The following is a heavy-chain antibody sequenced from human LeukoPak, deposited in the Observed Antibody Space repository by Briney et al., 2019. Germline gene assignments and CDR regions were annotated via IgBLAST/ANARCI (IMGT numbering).Heavy chain of an antibody. CDR3: ARGTPGTTVTNWFDP. V-gene: IGHV1-18*01. Sequence: ASVKVSCKASGYTFTSYGISWVRQAPGQGLEWMGWISAYSGNTNYAQKLQGRVTMTTDTSTSTAYMELRSLRSDDTAVYYCARGTPGTTVTNWFDPWGQGTLVTVSS. CDR1: GYTFTSYG. CDR2: ISAYSGNT. D-gene: IGHD4-17*01. J-gene: IGHJ5*02.